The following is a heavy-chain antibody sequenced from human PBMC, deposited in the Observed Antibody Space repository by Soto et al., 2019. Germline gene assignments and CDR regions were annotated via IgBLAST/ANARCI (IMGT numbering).Heavy chain of an antibody. Sequence: ASVKVSRKASGYTFTRYAMHWVCQAPGQRLEWMGWINAGNGNTKYSQKFQGRVTITRDTSASTAYMELSSLRSEDTAVYYCASSNIVAAPYGMDVCGQGTTVTVSS. CDR3: ASSNIVAAPYGMDV. CDR1: GYTFTRYA. J-gene: IGHJ6*02. V-gene: IGHV1-3*01. D-gene: IGHD6-13*01. CDR2: INAGNGNT.